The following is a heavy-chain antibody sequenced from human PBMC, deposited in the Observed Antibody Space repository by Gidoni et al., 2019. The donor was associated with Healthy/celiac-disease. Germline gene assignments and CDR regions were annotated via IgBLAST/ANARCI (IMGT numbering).Heavy chain of an antibody. CDR1: GGSFSSSSYY. CDR2: IYYSGST. Sequence: QLQLQESGPGLVKPSGTLSLTCTVSGGSFSSSSYYWGWIRQPPGKGLEWIGIIYYSGSTYYNPSLKSRVTMSGDTSKNQFSLKLSSVTAADTAVYYCARTLGYCSGRSCYNYRDDAFDIWGQGTMVTVSS. D-gene: IGHD2-15*01. J-gene: IGHJ3*02. V-gene: IGHV4-39*01. CDR3: ARTLGYCSGRSCYNYRDDAFDI.